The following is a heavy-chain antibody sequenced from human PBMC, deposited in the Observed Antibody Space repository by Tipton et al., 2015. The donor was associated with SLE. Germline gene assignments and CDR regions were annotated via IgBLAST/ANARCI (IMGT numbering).Heavy chain of an antibody. CDR1: GGSFSGYY. V-gene: IGHV4-34*01. Sequence: LSLTCSVYGGSFSGYYWSWIRQPPGKGLEWIGEINHSGSTNYNPSLKSRVTISVDTSKNQFSLKLSSVTAADTAVYYCARTQYTFGGVIAPFDYWGQGTLVTVSS. CDR2: INHSGST. J-gene: IGHJ4*02. D-gene: IGHD3-16*02. CDR3: ARTQYTFGGVIAPFDY.